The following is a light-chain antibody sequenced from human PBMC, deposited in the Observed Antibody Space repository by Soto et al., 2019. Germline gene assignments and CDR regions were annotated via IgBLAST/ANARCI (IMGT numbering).Light chain of an antibody. CDR3: QQANNFPLT. J-gene: IGKJ4*01. V-gene: IGKV1-12*01. Sequence: DIQITQSPSSVSASVGDRVTISCRASQDIRSWLGWYQQKSGRAPKLLIYAASSLQSGVPSRFSGSGSGTDFTLTISSLQPEDFATYYCQQANNFPLTFGGGTKVEI. CDR2: AAS. CDR1: QDIRSW.